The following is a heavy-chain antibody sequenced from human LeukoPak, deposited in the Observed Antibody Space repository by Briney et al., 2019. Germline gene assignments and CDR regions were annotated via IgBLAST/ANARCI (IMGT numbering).Heavy chain of an antibody. V-gene: IGHV4-59*08. CDR2: IYYSGGT. CDR3: AGQCRGYSYGYPGWYFDL. CDR1: GGSISSYY. Sequence: PSETLSLTCAVSGGSISSYYWSWIRQPPGKGLEWIGYIYYSGGTNYNPSLKSRVTISVDTSKNQFSLKLSSVTAADTAVYYCAGQCRGYSYGYPGWYFDLWGRGTLVTVSS. J-gene: IGHJ2*01. D-gene: IGHD5-18*01.